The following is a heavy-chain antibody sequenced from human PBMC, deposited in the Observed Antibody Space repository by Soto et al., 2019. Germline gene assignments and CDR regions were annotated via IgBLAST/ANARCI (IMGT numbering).Heavy chain of an antibody. CDR1: GFTFSSYS. V-gene: IGHV3-21*01. J-gene: IGHJ4*02. D-gene: IGHD2-15*01. Sequence: EVQLVESGGGLVQPGGSLRLSCAASGFTFSSYSMNWVRQAPGKGLEWVSSISSSSSYIYYADSVKGRFTISRDNAKNSLYLQMNSLRAEDTAVYYCASKLGYCSGGSCYEKDYFDYWGQGTLVTVSS. CDR2: ISSSSSYI. CDR3: ASKLGYCSGGSCYEKDYFDY.